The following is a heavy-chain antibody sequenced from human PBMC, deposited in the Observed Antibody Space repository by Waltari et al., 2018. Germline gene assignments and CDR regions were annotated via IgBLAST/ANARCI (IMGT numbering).Heavy chain of an antibody. V-gene: IGHV3-7*01. D-gene: IGHD1-26*01. Sequence: EVQLVEYGGDLVQPGGSLRLYCVASGFSLSSYGMSWVRQAPGKGLEWVANIKQDGTIKGYVGSVKGRFTISRDNAKNSLYLQMNSLRGEDTAVYYCARDLYSGSYSDDYWGQGTLVTVSS. CDR1: GFSLSSYG. CDR2: IKQDGTIK. CDR3: ARDLYSGSYSDDY. J-gene: IGHJ4*02.